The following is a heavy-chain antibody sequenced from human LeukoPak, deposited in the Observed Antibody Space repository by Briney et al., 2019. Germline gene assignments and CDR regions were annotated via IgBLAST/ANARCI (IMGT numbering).Heavy chain of an antibody. CDR1: GFTFSSYW. CDR3: ARGSPGYSSSYFDY. J-gene: IGHJ4*02. Sequence: PGGSLRLSCAASGFTFSSYWMHWVRQAPGKGLVWVSRINSDGSSTYYADSVKGRFTISRDNAKNTLYLQMDSPRAEDTAVYYCARGSPGYSSSYFDYWGQGTLVTVSS. V-gene: IGHV3-74*01. D-gene: IGHD6-13*01. CDR2: INSDGSST.